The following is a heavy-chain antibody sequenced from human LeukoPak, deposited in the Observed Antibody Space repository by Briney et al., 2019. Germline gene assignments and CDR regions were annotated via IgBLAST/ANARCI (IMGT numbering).Heavy chain of an antibody. CDR1: GGSISSYY. CDR2: IYYSGST. J-gene: IGHJ3*02. CDR3: AMSIAGAFDI. V-gene: IGHV4-59*08. Sequence: PSETLSLTCTVSGGSISSYYWSWIRQPPGKGLEWIGYIYYSGSTNYNPSLKSRVTISVDTSKNQFSLKLSSVTAADTAVYYCAMSIAGAFDIWGQGTMVTVSP. D-gene: IGHD6-6*01.